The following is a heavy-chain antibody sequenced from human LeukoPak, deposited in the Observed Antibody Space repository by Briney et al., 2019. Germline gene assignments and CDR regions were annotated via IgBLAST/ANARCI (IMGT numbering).Heavy chain of an antibody. V-gene: IGHV4-34*01. Sequence: PSETLSLTCAVYGGSFSGYYWSWIRQPPGKGLEWIGEINHSGSTNYNPSLKSRVTISVDTSKNQFSLKLSSVTAADTAVYYCARGQRTFQWLVRNFGFDYWGQGAQVTVSS. CDR3: ARGQRTFQWLVRNFGFDY. CDR2: INHSGST. D-gene: IGHD6-19*01. J-gene: IGHJ4*02. CDR1: GGSFSGYY.